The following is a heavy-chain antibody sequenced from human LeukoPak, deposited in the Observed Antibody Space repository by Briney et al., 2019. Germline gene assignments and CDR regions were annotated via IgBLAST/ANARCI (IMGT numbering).Heavy chain of an antibody. V-gene: IGHV4-39*07. D-gene: IGHD1-26*01. J-gene: IGHJ4*02. Sequence: PSETLSLTCTVSGGSISSGDYYWSWIRQPPGKGLEWIGEINHSGSTNYNPSLKSRVTISVDTSKNQFSLKLSSVTAADTAVYYCARISTPGGSRIDYWGQGTLVTVSS. CDR1: GGSISSGDYY. CDR3: ARISTPGGSRIDY. CDR2: INHSGST.